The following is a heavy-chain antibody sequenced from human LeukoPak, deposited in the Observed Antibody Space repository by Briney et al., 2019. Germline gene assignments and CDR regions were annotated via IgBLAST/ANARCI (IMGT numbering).Heavy chain of an antibody. V-gene: IGHV4-59*01. CDR2: IYYSGST. CDR1: GGSISSYY. D-gene: IGHD3-10*01. Sequence: PSETLSLTCTVSGGSISSYYWSWIRQPPGKGLEWIGYIYYSGSTNYNPSLKSRVTISVDTSKNQFSLKLSSMTAADTAVYYCAGGIGFGELLWGQGTLVTVSS. J-gene: IGHJ4*02. CDR3: AGGIGFGELL.